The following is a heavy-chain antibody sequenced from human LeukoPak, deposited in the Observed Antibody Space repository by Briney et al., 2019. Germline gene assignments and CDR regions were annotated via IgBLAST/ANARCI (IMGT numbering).Heavy chain of an antibody. CDR2: IYAGGST. CDR3: ASLWFGGYYFDY. Sequence: PGGSLRLSCAASGFTVSSNYMSWVRQAPGKGLEWVSVIYAGGSTYYADSVKGRFTISRDNSKNTLYLQMNSLRAEDTAVYYCASLWFGGYYFDYWGQGTLVTVSS. CDR1: GFTVSSNY. J-gene: IGHJ4*02. V-gene: IGHV3-53*01. D-gene: IGHD3-10*01.